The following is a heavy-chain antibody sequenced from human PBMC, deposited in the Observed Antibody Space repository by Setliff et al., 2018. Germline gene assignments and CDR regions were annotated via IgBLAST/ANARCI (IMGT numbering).Heavy chain of an antibody. J-gene: IGHJ4*02. V-gene: IGHV4-59*01. CDR2: IYYSGGA. CDR1: GDSINHFF. D-gene: IGHD4-17*01. CDR3: ARLPRTVTHFDY. Sequence: SETLSLTCSVSGDSINHFFWTWVRLSPGKGLEWIGYIYYSGGATYNPSLRGRASIAIGASKAHFSLDLRTVTTADTAVYFCARLPRTVTHFDYWGQGARVTVSS.